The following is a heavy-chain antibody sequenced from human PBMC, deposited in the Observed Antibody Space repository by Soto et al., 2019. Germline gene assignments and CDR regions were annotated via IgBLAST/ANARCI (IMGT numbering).Heavy chain of an antibody. CDR3: ARAQTYYYDSSGYPLDY. Sequence: ASVKVSCKASGYTFTSYAMHWVRQAPGQRLEWMGWINAGNGNTKYSQKFQGRVTITRDTSASIAYMELSSLRSEDTAVYYCARAQTYYYDSSGYPLDYWGQGTLVTVSS. CDR1: GYTFTSYA. CDR2: INAGNGNT. J-gene: IGHJ4*02. V-gene: IGHV1-3*01. D-gene: IGHD3-22*01.